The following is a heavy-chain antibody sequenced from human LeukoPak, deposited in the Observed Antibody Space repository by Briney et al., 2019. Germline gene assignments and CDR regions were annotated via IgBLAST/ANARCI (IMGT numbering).Heavy chain of an antibody. D-gene: IGHD3-22*01. CDR2: INNDGRDT. CDR1: GFTFSTYT. CDR3: ARDGGGSSGYYWGLGY. J-gene: IGHJ4*02. Sequence: GGSLRLSCAASGFTFSTYTIHWVRHVPGKGLMWVSRINNDGRDTTYADSVKGRFTISGDNAKDTLYLQMNSLRAEDTAVYYCARDGGGSSGYYWGLGYWGQGTLVTVSS. V-gene: IGHV3-74*01.